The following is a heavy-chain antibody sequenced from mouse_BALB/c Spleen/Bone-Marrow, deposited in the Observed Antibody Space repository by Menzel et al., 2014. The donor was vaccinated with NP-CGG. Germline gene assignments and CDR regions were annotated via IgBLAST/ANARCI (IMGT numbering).Heavy chain of an antibody. D-gene: IGHD5-1*01. CDR1: GFTFTSYA. V-gene: IGHV5-9-3*01. J-gene: IGHJ2*01. CDR2: ISSAGIHT. Sequence: EVMLVESGGGLVKPGGSLKLSCTASGFTFTSYAMSWVRQTPEKRLEWVATISSAGIHTYYVDTVKGRFTISRDNAKNTLFLHMSSLRSEDTAMYYCARQDRVYHFDYWGQGTTLTVSS. CDR3: ARQDRVYHFDY.